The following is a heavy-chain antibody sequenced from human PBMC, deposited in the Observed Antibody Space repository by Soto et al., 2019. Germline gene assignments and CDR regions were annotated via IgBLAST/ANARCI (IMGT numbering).Heavy chain of an antibody. J-gene: IGHJ4*02. D-gene: IGHD3-3*01. CDR1: GYTFTSYD. V-gene: IGHV1-8*01. CDR2: MNPNSGNT. CDR3: ARGHALRFLEWLQKFRSIYYFDY. Sequence: QVQLVQSGAEVKKPGASVKVSCKASGYTFTSYDINWVRQATGQGLEWMGWMNPNSGNTGYAQKFQGRVTMTRNTSISTAYMELSSLRSEDTAVYYCARGHALRFLEWLQKFRSIYYFDYWGQGPWSPSPQ.